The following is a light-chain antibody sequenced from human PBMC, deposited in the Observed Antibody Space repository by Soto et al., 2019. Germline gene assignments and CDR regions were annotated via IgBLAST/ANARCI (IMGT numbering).Light chain of an antibody. Sequence: EIVLTHSPGTLSLSPGERATLSCSASQSVSSSYLAWYQQKPGQTPRLLIYGASSRATGIPDRFSGSGSGTDFTLTISRLEPEDFAVYYFHQYGSSPKTFGQGTQVEIK. CDR2: GAS. J-gene: IGKJ1*01. CDR1: QSVSSSY. V-gene: IGKV3-20*01. CDR3: HQYGSSPKT.